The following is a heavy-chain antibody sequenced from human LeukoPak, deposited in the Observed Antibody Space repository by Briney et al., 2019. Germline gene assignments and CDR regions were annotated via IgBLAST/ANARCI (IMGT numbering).Heavy chain of an antibody. D-gene: IGHD4-11*01. CDR2: IYSGGST. J-gene: IGHJ4*02. V-gene: IGHV3-53*01. CDR1: GFTFSSNY. Sequence: GGSLRLSCAASGFTFSSNYMSWVRQAPGKGLEWVSVIYSGGSTYYADSVKGRFTISRDNSKNTLYLQMNSLRAEDTAVYYCARGETTVTLGDYWGQGTLVTVSS. CDR3: ARGETTVTLGDY.